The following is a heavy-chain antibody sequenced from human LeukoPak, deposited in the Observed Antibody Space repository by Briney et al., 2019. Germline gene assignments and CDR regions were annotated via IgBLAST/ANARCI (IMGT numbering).Heavy chain of an antibody. CDR2: IFHSGST. CDR3: ARVFNDYYDSTGSYYFDY. V-gene: IGHV4-4*02. D-gene: IGHD3-22*01. Sequence: PSGTLPLTCAVSGGSISNNQWWSWVRQTPGKGLEWIGEIFHSGSTNYNPSLKSRVTISVDKSKNQFSLKLSSVTAADTAVYYCARVFNDYYDSTGSYYFDYWGQGTLVTVSS. CDR1: GGSISNNQW. J-gene: IGHJ4*02.